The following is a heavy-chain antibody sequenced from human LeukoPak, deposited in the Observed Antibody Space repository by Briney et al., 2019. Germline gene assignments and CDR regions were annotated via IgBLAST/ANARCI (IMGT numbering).Heavy chain of an antibody. CDR3: ARDLRSISI. D-gene: IGHD3-10*01. Sequence: SETLSLTCTVSGGSISSYYWSWIRQPPGKGLEWIGYIYYSGSTNYNPSLKSRVTISVDTSKNQFSLKLSSVTAADTAVYYCARDLRSISIWGQGTLVTVSS. V-gene: IGHV4-59*01. CDR2: IYYSGST. J-gene: IGHJ4*02. CDR1: GGSISSYY.